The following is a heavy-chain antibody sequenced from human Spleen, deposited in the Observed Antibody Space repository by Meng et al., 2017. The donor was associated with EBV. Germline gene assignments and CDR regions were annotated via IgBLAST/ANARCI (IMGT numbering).Heavy chain of an antibody. CDR3: ATSGVLKSSFLAH. CDR1: DAPFTGCG. CDR2: ISTYNGNT. D-gene: IGHD2-8*02. J-gene: IGHJ4*02. V-gene: IGHV1-18*01. Sequence: QLQCLQAVGEVERLGVSVEVSCDAFDAPFTGCGISWVRQAPGQGLEWMGLISTYNGNTNYAQKLQVRVTMTTDTSTNTVYMELRSLKSDDTAVYFCATSGVLKSSFLAHWGQGTLVTVSS.